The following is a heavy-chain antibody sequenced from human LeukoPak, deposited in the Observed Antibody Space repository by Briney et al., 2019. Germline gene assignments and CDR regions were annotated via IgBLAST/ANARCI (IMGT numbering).Heavy chain of an antibody. Sequence: GGSLRLSCAASGFTFSSYEMNWVRQAPGKGLEWVSYISTTGSSIYYADSVKGRFTVSRDNVKNLLYLQMNSLRAEDTAVYYCARVQRGIAVALDYWGQGTLATVSS. CDR3: ARVQRGIAVALDY. J-gene: IGHJ4*02. CDR2: ISTTGSSI. V-gene: IGHV3-48*03. CDR1: GFTFSSYE. D-gene: IGHD6-19*01.